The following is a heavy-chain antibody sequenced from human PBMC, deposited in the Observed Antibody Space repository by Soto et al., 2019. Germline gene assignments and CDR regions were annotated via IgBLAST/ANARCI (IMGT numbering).Heavy chain of an antibody. V-gene: IGHV1-69*05. D-gene: IGHD6-19*01. CDR2: IIPIFGTA. Sequence: QVQLVQSGAEVKKPGSSVKVSCKASGGTFSSYAISWVRQAPGQGLEWMGGIIPIFGTANYAQKFQGRVTITXXEXAXXAYRELGSLRSEDTAVYYCARREAYSRGGYYGMDVWGQGTTVTVSS. CDR3: ARREAYSRGGYYGMDV. CDR1: GGTFSSYA. J-gene: IGHJ6*02.